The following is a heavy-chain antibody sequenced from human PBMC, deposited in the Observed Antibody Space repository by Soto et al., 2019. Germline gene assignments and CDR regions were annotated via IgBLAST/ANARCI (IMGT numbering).Heavy chain of an antibody. D-gene: IGHD2-2*01. J-gene: IGHJ6*02. V-gene: IGHV1-18*04. CDR3: ARDMRPHEDTFSIVVVPAAPGGMDV. Sequence: RASVKVSCKASGYTFTSYGISWVRQAPGQGLEWMGWISAYNGNTNYAQKLQGRVTMTTDTSTSTAYMELRSLRSDDTAVYYCARDMRPHEDTFSIVVVPAAPGGMDVLGQGTTVTVSS. CDR1: GYTFTSYG. CDR2: ISAYNGNT.